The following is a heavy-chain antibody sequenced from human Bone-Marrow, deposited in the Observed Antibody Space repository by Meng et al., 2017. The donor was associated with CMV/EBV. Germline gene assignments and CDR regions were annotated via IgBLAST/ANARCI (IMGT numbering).Heavy chain of an antibody. V-gene: IGHV2-5*02. CDR1: LTTNEVG. CDR2: IDWDAER. D-gene: IGHD3-16*01. J-gene: IGHJ4*02. Sequence: LTTNEVGVAWIRQPPGKAMEPLVVIDWDAERLYSPSLKTRLTITKDTTKNQAALTMANMDPVYTATYFCARRLTSGPFDYWGQGILVTVSS. CDR3: ARRLTSGPFDY.